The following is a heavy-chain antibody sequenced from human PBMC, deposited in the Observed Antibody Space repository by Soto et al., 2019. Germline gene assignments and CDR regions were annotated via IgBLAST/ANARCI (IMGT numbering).Heavy chain of an antibody. CDR1: GYTFSNYD. Sequence: SDPKSPTSFKSGYTFSNYDWTWIRQPPGKGLEWIGYVSTIGSTDFNPFLKSRVTISVDTSKNQVSLKLRSVTAADTAVYFCARHGGTFDPWGQG. CDR3: ARHGGTFDP. V-gene: IGHV4-59*08. D-gene: IGHD3-16*01. J-gene: IGHJ5*02. CDR2: VSTIGST.